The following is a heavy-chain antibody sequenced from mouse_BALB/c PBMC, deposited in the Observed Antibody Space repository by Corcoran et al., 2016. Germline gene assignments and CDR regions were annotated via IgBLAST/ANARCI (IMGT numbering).Heavy chain of an antibody. V-gene: IGHV1S136*01. Sequence: EVQLQQSGPELVKPGASVKMSCKASGYTFTSYVMHWVKQKPGQGREWIGYINPYNDGTKYNEKFKGKATLTSDKSSSTAYMELSSLTSEDSAVYYCARRMGKDAMDYWGQGTSVTVSS. CDR2: INPYNDGT. J-gene: IGHJ4*01. CDR3: ARRMGKDAMDY. CDR1: GYTFTSYV. D-gene: IGHD2-1*01.